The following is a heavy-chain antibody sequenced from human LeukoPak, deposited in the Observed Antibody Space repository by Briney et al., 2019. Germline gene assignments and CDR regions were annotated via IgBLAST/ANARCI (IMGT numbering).Heavy chain of an antibody. V-gene: IGHV4-38-2*02. CDR2: FYHRGST. CDR1: GDSISSGFY. Sequence: SETLSLTCTISGDSISSGFYWGWIRQPPGSGLEWIGSFYHRGSTYYNSSLKSRVTISVDTSKNQFSLKLNSVTAADTAVYYCAREGTRYFDSRGYLWGQGTLVTVSS. CDR3: AREGTRYFDSRGYL. D-gene: IGHD3-22*01. J-gene: IGHJ4*02.